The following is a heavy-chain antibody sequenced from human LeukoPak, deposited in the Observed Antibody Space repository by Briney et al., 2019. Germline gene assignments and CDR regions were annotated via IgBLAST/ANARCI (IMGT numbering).Heavy chain of an antibody. CDR1: GGSISSSSHS. D-gene: IGHD6-13*01. J-gene: IGHJ5*02. V-gene: IGHV4-39*01. Sequence: SETLSLTCIVSGGSISSSSHSWGWIRQPPGKGLEWTGSIYYTGTTYYNPSLKSRVTISVDTSKNQFSLKLNSVTAADTAVYYCAQSLGSSNWIGNWFDPWGQGTLVTVSS. CDR2: IYYTGTT. CDR3: AQSLGSSNWIGNWFDP.